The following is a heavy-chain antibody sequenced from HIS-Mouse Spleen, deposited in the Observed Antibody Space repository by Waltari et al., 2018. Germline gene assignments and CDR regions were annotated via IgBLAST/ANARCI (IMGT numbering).Heavy chain of an antibody. D-gene: IGHD4-17*01. V-gene: IGHV4-34*01. J-gene: IGHJ4*02. Sequence: QVQLQQWCAGLLKPSETLSLTCAVYGGSFSGYYWSWTRRPPRKGLEWIGEIIHSGSTNYNPSLKSRVTISVDTSKNQFSLKLSSVTAADTAVYYCARGRSPATVTIGYYFDYWGQGTLVTVSS. CDR1: GGSFSGYY. CDR2: IIHSGST. CDR3: ARGRSPATVTIGYYFDY.